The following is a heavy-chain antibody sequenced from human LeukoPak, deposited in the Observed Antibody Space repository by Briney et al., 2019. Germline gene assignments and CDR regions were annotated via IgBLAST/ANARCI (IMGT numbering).Heavy chain of an antibody. CDR3: ARGRLRTDVY. J-gene: IGHJ4*02. V-gene: IGHV3-7*05. Sequence: GGSLRLSCAASGFTFSNYWMNWVRQAPGKGLEWVANINQDGSEKYYVDSVKGRFTISRDNAKNSLYLQMNSLRAEDTAVYYCARGRLRTDVYWGQGTLVTVSS. CDR2: INQDGSEK. D-gene: IGHD2-8*01. CDR1: GFTFSNYW.